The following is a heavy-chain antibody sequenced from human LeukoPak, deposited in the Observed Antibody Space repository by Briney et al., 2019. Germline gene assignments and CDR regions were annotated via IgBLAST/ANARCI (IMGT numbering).Heavy chain of an antibody. CDR1: GFTFSSYS. Sequence: GGSLRLSCAASGFTFSSYSMNWVRQAPGKGLEWVSSISSSSSYIYYADSVKGRSTISRDNAKNSLYLQMNSLRAEDTAVYYCARGGDPYNNIDYWGQGTLVSVSS. V-gene: IGHV3-21*04. CDR2: ISSSSSYI. J-gene: IGHJ4*02. CDR3: ARGGDPYNNIDY. D-gene: IGHD4-4*01.